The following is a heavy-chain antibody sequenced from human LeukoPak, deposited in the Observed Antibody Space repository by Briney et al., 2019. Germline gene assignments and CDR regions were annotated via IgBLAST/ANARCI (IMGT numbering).Heavy chain of an antibody. CDR2: IYYSGST. CDR3: AGSGHLVVPAAIRAFDI. D-gene: IGHD2-2*02. Sequence: SETLSLTCTVSGGSISSSSYYWGWIRQPPGKGLEWIGSIYYSGSTYYNPSLKSRVTISVDTSKNQFSLKLSSVTAADTAVYYCAGSGHLVVPAAIRAFDIWGQGTMVTVSS. CDR1: GGSISSSSYY. J-gene: IGHJ3*02. V-gene: IGHV4-39*01.